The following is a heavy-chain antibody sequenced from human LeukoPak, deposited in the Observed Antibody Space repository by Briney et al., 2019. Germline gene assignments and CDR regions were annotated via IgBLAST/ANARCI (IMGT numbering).Heavy chain of an antibody. J-gene: IGHJ3*02. CDR3: ARGGWDYYDSSGYYSSI. CDR2: INHSGST. CDR1: GGSFSGYY. Sequence: SETLSLTCAVYGGSFSGYYWSWIRQPPGKGLEWIGEINHSGSTNYNPSLKSRVTISVDTSKNQFSLKLSSVTAADTAVYYCARGGWDYYDSSGYYSSIWGQGTMVTVSS. D-gene: IGHD3-22*01. V-gene: IGHV4-34*01.